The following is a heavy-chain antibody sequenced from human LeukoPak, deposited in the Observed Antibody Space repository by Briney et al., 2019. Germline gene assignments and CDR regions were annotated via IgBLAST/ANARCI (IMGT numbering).Heavy chain of an antibody. V-gene: IGHV4-4*02. D-gene: IGHD3-10*01. J-gene: IGHJ4*02. Sequence: SETLSLTCAVSGGSITTDNWWGWVRQPPGKGLEWIGEIYHSGSINYSPSLKSRITMSVDKSKNQFSLKLSSVTAADTAVYYCARPGIGEEFPFDYWGQGTLVTVSS. CDR2: IYHSGSI. CDR3: ARPGIGEEFPFDY. CDR1: GGSITTDNW.